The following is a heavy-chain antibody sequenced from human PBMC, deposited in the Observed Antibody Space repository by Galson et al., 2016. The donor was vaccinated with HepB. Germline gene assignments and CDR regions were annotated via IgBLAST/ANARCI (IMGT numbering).Heavy chain of an antibody. CDR2: ISYDGSNK. D-gene: IGHD6-6*01. V-gene: IGHV3-30*18. CDR3: AKVRQLAYPYGMDV. Sequence: SLRLSCAASGFTFSSYGMHWVRQAPGKGLEWVAVISYDGSNKYYADSVKGRFTISRDNSKNTLYLQMNSLRAEDTAVYYCAKVRQLAYPYGMDVWGQGPTVTVSS. CDR1: GFTFSSYG. J-gene: IGHJ6*02.